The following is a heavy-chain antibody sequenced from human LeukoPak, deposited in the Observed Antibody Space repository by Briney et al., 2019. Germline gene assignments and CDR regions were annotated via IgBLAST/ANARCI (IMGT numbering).Heavy chain of an antibody. CDR2: INPNSGGT. J-gene: IGHJ5*02. D-gene: IGHD3/OR15-3a*01. V-gene: IGHV1-2*06. CDR1: GYTFTGYY. CDR3: ARVGVDLWFDP. Sequence: ASVKVSCKASGYTFTGYYIHRLRQAPGQGLEWMGRINPNSGGTNYAQKFQGRVTMTRDTSISTAYMELSRLKSDDTAVYYCARVGVDLWFDPWGQGTLVTVSS.